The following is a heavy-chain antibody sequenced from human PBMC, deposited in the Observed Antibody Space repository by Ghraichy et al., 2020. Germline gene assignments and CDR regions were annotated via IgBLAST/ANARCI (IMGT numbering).Heavy chain of an antibody. CDR2: FDPDDGET. CDR3: ATIDGDTSSGNR. J-gene: IGHJ5*02. V-gene: IGHV1-24*01. Sequence: ASVKVSCKVARAHVRTSSMHSDRVCRGLRLEWKGGFDPDDGETIYAQKFQGRVTMTEDTSTDTAYMELSSLRSEDTAVYYCATIDGDTSSGNRCGQGTL. CDR1: RAHVRTSS. D-gene: IGHD3-22*01.